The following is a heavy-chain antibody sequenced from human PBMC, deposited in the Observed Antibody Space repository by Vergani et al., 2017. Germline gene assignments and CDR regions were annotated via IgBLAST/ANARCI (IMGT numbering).Heavy chain of an antibody. V-gene: IGHV4-34*01. Sequence: QVQLQQWGAGLLKPSETLSLTCAVYGGSFTGYYWTWIRQPPEKGLEWIGEINHSGSTNYNPSLKSRVTISVDTSKNLFSLKLSSVTAADTAVYYCARGPGDSSGYYYPALFYWGQGTLVTVSS. J-gene: IGHJ4*01. CDR1: GGSFTGYY. CDR2: INHSGST. CDR3: ARGPGDSSGYYYPALFY. D-gene: IGHD3-22*01.